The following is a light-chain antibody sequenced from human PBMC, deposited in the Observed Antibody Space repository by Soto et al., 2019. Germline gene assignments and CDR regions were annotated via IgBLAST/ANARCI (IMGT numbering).Light chain of an antibody. V-gene: IGKV1D-16*01. CDR1: QRISTW. CDR3: QQYDNQPFT. Sequence: DVQMTQSPSSLSASVGDRVTITCRASQRISTWLAWYHQKPQKGLRSLIYATSRLQNEVPPRFSGSGSGTEFTLTISSLEPEDFGTYYCQQYDNQPFTFGPGTKVDV. J-gene: IGKJ3*01. CDR2: ATS.